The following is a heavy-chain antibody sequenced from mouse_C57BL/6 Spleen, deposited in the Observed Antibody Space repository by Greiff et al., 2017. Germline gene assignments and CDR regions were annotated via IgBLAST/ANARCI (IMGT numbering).Heavy chain of an antibody. CDR2: INPNNGGT. Sequence: EVQLQQSGPELVKPGASVKISCKASGYTFTDYYMNWVKQSHGKSLEWIGDINPNNGGTSYNQKFKGKATLTVDKSSSTAYMELRSLTSEDSAVXYCARRDYGYGDYWGQGTTLTVSS. D-gene: IGHD2-2*01. CDR1: GYTFTDYY. J-gene: IGHJ2*01. CDR3: ARRDYGYGDY. V-gene: IGHV1-26*01.